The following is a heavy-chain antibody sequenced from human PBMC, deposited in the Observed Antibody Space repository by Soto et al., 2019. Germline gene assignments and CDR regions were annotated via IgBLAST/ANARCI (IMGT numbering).Heavy chain of an antibody. CDR2: ISYDGSNK. CDR3: AKDIPGPGRAYGMDV. V-gene: IGHV3-30*18. Sequence: QVQLVESGGGVVQPGRSLRLSCAASGFTFSSYGMHWVRQAPGKGLEWVAVISYDGSNKYYADSVKGRFTISRDNSKNTLYLQMNSLRAEDTAVYDCAKDIPGPGRAYGMDVWGQGTTVTVSS. J-gene: IGHJ6*02. D-gene: IGHD3-10*01. CDR1: GFTFSSYG.